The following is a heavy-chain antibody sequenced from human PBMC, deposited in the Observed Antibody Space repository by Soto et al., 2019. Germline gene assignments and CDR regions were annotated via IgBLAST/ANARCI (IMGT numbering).Heavy chain of an antibody. J-gene: IGHJ5*02. Sequence: SETLSLTCTVSGGSISSYYWSWIRQPPGKGLEWIGYIYYSGSTNYNPSLKSRVTISVDTSKNQFSLKLSSVTAADTAVYYCARGDGSRAWFDPWGQGTLVTVSS. V-gene: IGHV4-59*01. CDR2: IYYSGST. CDR3: ARGDGSRAWFDP. CDR1: GGSISSYY. D-gene: IGHD2-2*01.